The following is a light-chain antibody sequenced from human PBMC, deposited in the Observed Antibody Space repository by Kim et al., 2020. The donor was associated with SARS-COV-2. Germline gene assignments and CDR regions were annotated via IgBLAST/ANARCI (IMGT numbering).Light chain of an antibody. Sequence: ASVGERVTITCRASQDINIWLAWYQQRPGKAPKSLIYAATNLQTGVPGRFSGSGSGTEFTLTIRSLQPEDFATYYCQQYVSYPNTFGQGTRLEIK. CDR3: QQYVSYPNT. CDR2: AAT. J-gene: IGKJ5*01. CDR1: QDINIW. V-gene: IGKV1D-16*01.